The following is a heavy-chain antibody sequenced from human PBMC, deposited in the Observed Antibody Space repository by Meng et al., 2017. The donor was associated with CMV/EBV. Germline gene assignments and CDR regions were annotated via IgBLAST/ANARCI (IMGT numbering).Heavy chain of an antibody. V-gene: IGHV4-4*07. CDR2: IYTSGST. Sequence: QVPVEGAGSGLVEPSEPLALSCTVSGGSISNYDWSWIRQPAGKGLEWIGRIYTSGSTNYNPSLKSRVTMSVDTSKNQFSLKLSSVTAADTAVYYCARSMVVAGDWFDPWGQGTLVTVSS. CDR3: ARSMVVAGDWFDP. J-gene: IGHJ5*02. D-gene: IGHD2-15*01. CDR1: GGSISNYD.